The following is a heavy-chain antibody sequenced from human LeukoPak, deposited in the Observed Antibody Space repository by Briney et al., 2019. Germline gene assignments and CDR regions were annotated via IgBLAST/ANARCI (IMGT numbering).Heavy chain of an antibody. Sequence: PGGSLRLSCAASGFTFSSYEMNWVRQAPGKGLEWVSYISSSGSTIYYADSVKGRFTISRDNAKNSLYLQMNSLRAEDTAVYYCARDRPLSSAYCSSTSCYGRGYYYYGMDVWGQGTTVTVSS. D-gene: IGHD2-2*01. V-gene: IGHV3-48*03. J-gene: IGHJ6*02. CDR2: ISSSGSTI. CDR3: ARDRPLSSAYCSSTSCYGRGYYYYGMDV. CDR1: GFTFSSYE.